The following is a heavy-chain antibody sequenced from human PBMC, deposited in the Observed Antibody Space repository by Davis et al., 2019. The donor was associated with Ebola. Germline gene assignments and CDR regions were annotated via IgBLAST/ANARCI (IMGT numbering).Heavy chain of an antibody. Sequence: MPSETLSLTCTVSGGSINTINYFWGWIRQPPEKGLEWIGSIFYDGSTYYNPSLTSRVTISVDTSRNQVSLRLNSVTAADTAVYYCARHSDRGQGTVLAFDSWGQGALVTVSS. V-gene: IGHV4-39*01. CDR1: GGSINTINYF. CDR3: ARHSDRGQGTVLAFDS. J-gene: IGHJ4*02. CDR2: IFYDGST. D-gene: IGHD1-1*01.